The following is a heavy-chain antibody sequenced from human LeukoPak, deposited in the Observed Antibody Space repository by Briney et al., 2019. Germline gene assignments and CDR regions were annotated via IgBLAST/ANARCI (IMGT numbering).Heavy chain of an antibody. V-gene: IGHV4-38-2*02. CDR1: GYSISSGYY. J-gene: IGHJ4*02. CDR3: ARAGGGAAAGTHDY. CDR2: IYHSGST. D-gene: IGHD6-13*01. Sequence: PSETLSLTCTVSGYSISSGYYWGWIRQPPGKGLEWIGSIYHSGSTYYNPSLKSRVTISVDTSKNQFSLKLSSVTAADTAVYYCARAGGGAAAGTHDYWGQGTLVTVSS.